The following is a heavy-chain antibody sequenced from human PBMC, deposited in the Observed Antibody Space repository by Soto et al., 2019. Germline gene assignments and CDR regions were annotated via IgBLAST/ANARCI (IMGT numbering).Heavy chain of an antibody. CDR1: GFTFSSYE. D-gene: IGHD2-8*01. J-gene: IGHJ4*02. Sequence: EVQLVESGGGLVQPGGSLRLSCAASGFTFSSYEMNWVRQAPGKGLEWVSYISSSGSTIYYADSVKGRFTISRDNAKNSLYLHMNSLRADDTAVYYCARRAYANRDGLHYYFDYWGQGTLVTVSS. CDR3: ARRAYANRDGLHYYFDY. CDR2: ISSSGSTI. V-gene: IGHV3-48*03.